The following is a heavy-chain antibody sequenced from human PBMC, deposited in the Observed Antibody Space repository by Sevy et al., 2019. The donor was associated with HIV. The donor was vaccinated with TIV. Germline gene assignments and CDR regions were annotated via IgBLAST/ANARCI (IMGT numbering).Heavy chain of an antibody. Sequence: AESLSLTCSVSGGSVTSDSYYWSWIRQPPGNGVEWIASIFYSGSTNYNSSLKSRVTMSVDTSKNQFSLRVSAVTAADMAVYYCARYRSPYGDYATGSFDSWGQGTLVPVSS. CDR1: GGSVTSDSYY. CDR2: IFYSGST. D-gene: IGHD4-17*01. J-gene: IGHJ4*02. V-gene: IGHV4-61*01. CDR3: ARYRSPYGDYATGSFDS.